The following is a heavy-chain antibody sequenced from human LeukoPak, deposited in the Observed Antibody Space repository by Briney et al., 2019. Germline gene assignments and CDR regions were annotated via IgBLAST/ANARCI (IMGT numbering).Heavy chain of an antibody. Sequence: PSETLSLTCTVSGYSISSGYYWGWIRQPPGKGLEWIGSIYHSGSTYYNPSLKSRVTISVDTSKNQFSLKLSSVTAADTAVYYCAIEEDPMVRGVTRFDPWGQGTLVTVSS. CDR1: GYSISSGYY. CDR3: AIEEDPMVRGVTRFDP. D-gene: IGHD3-10*01. V-gene: IGHV4-38-2*02. J-gene: IGHJ5*02. CDR2: IYHSGST.